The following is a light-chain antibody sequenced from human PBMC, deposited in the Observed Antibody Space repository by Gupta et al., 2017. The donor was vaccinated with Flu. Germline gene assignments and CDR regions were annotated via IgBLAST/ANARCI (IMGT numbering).Light chain of an antibody. CDR2: AGS. V-gene: IGKV1-39*01. CDR1: QSISNY. J-gene: IGKJ5*01. Sequence: DIQMTQSPSSLSASVGDRVTITCRASQSISNYLNWYQQKPGKVPKLLIYAGSSLQSGVPSRFSGSGSGTDFTLTINNLQPEDFATYYCQQGDSVPFAFGQGTHLDIK. CDR3: QQGDSVPFA.